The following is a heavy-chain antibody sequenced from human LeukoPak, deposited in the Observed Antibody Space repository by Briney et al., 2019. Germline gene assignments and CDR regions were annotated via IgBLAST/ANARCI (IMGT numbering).Heavy chain of an antibody. CDR2: IYSGGST. J-gene: IGHJ4*02. CDR1: GFTFSSYA. CDR3: ARDRNNRNYSV. V-gene: IGHV3-66*01. D-gene: IGHD1-7*01. Sequence: GGSLRLSCAASGFTFSSYAMSWVRQAPGKGLEWVSVIYSGGSTYHADSVKGRFTISRDNSKNTLYLQMNSLRAEDTAVYYCARDRNNRNYSVWGQGTLVTVSS.